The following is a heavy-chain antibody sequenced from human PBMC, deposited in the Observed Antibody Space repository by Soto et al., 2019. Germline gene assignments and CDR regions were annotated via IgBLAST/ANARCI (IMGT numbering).Heavy chain of an antibody. CDR3: ATSTIAVAGTSARE. J-gene: IGHJ4*02. CDR2: SSGSGGNK. D-gene: IGHD6-19*01. CDR1: GFTFRTYA. Sequence: EVQVLESGGGLVQPGGSLRLSCAASGFTFRTYAMNWVRQAPGKGLEWVSASSGSGGNKYYADSVKGRFTISRDNSKNTLYLQMNSLRAEDTAVYYCATSTIAVAGTSAREWGQGTLVTVTS. V-gene: IGHV3-23*01.